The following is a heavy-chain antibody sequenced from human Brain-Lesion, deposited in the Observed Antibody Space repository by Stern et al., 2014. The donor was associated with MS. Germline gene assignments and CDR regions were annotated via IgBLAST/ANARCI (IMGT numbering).Heavy chain of an antibody. J-gene: IGHJ4*02. CDR3: ASGYRIFDY. V-gene: IGHV4-61*02. Sequence: QVQLQESGPRLVKPSQTLSLTCTVSGGSISSGSDYWGWIRQPVGKGLEWIGRTHASGSAFSTPAPKKRVTIPTDTSMNHFALELNSGTAADTAIYYCASGYRIFDYWGQGILVTVSS. CDR2: THASGSA. CDR1: GGSISSGSDY. D-gene: IGHD5-18*01.